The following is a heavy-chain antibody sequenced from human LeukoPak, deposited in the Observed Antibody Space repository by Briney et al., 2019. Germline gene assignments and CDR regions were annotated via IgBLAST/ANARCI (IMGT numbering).Heavy chain of an antibody. CDR1: GGSFSGYY. J-gene: IGHJ6*02. Sequence: SETLSLTCAVYGGSFSGYYWSWIRQPPGKGLEWIGEINHSGSTNYNPSLKSRVTISVDTSKNQFSLKLSSVTAADTAVYYCARDQYSYGMDVWGQGTTVTVSS. V-gene: IGHV4-34*01. CDR3: ARDQYSYGMDV. CDR2: INHSGST. D-gene: IGHD5-12*01.